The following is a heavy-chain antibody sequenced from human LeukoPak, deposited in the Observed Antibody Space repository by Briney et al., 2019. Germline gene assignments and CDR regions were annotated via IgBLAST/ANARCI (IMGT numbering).Heavy chain of an antibody. CDR2: ISGSGGST. V-gene: IGHV3-23*01. J-gene: IGHJ4*02. CDR1: GFTFSSYA. D-gene: IGHD2-8*01. CDR3: AKRANTEKSSVLMVYAINGYYFDY. Sequence: PGGSLRLSCAASGFTFSSYAMSWVRQAPGKGLEWVSAISGSGGSTYYADSVKGRFTISRDNSKNTLYLQMNSLRAEDTAVYYRAKRANTEKSSVLMVYAINGYYFDYWGQGTLVTVSS.